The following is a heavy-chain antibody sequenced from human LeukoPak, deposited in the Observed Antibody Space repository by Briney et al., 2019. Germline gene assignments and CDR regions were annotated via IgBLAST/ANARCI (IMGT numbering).Heavy chain of an antibody. D-gene: IGHD3-3*01. CDR1: GGSISSYY. V-gene: IGHV4-34*01. J-gene: IGHJ4*02. CDR2: INHSGST. Sequence: SETLSLTCTVSGGSISSYYWSWIRQPPGKGLEWIGEINHSGSTNYNPSLKSRVTISVDTSKNQFSLKLSSVTAADTAVYYCARSGSGYYRGFDFWGQGTLVTVSS. CDR3: ARSGSGYYRGFDF.